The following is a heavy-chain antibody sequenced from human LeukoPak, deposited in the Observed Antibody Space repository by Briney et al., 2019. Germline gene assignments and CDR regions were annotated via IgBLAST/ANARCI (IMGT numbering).Heavy chain of an antibody. D-gene: IGHD3-22*01. Sequence: ASVKVSCKASGYTFTGYYMHWVRQAPGQGLGSMGWINPNSGGTNYAQKFQGRVTMTRDTSISTAYMELSRLRSDDTAVYYCARDYYDSSGYYSLYYFDYWGQGTLVTVSS. CDR3: ARDYYDSSGYYSLYYFDY. CDR2: INPNSGGT. CDR1: GYTFTGYY. J-gene: IGHJ4*02. V-gene: IGHV1-2*02.